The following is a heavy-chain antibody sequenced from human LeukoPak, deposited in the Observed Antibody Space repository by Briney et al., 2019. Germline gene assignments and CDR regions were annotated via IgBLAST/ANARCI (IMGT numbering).Heavy chain of an antibody. D-gene: IGHD3-10*01. Sequence: GGSLRLSCAASGFTFSSYGMHWVRQAPGKGLEWVAFIRYDGSNKYYADSVKGRFTISRDNSKNTLYLQMNSLRAEDTAVYYCAKDRWYYGSGSYYYFDYWGQGTLVTVSS. CDR3: AKDRWYYGSGSYYYFDY. CDR1: GFTFSSYG. V-gene: IGHV3-30*02. CDR2: IRYDGSNK. J-gene: IGHJ4*02.